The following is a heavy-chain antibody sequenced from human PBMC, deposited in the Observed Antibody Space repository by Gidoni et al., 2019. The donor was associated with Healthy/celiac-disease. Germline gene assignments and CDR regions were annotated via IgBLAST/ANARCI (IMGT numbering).Heavy chain of an antibody. D-gene: IGHD6-13*01. J-gene: IGHJ4*02. V-gene: IGHV3-48*02. CDR1: GFTFSSYS. Sequence: EVQLVESGGGLVQPGGSLRLSCAASGFTFSSYSMNWVRQAPGKGLEWVSYISSSSSTIYYADSVKGRFTISRDNAKNSLYLQMNSLRDEDTAVYYCARDSDTIAAAGTLDYWGQGTLVTVSS. CDR2: ISSSSSTI. CDR3: ARDSDTIAAAGTLDY.